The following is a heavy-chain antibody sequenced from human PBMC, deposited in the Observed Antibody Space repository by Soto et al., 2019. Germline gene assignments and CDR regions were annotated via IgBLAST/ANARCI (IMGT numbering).Heavy chain of an antibody. D-gene: IGHD6-13*01. V-gene: IGHV3-9*01. CDR2: IDWNGANI. CDR1: GFTFNDFA. CDR3: ARDSGIVAAGRFSFDP. J-gene: IGHJ5*02. Sequence: EVQLVESGGGLVQPGRSLRLSCAASGFTFNDFAMHWVRQAPGKGLEWVASIDWNGANIAYAASVEGRFTISRDNVKNSLFLQMNSLRDEDTAFYYCARDSGIVAAGRFSFDPRGQGTLVTVSS.